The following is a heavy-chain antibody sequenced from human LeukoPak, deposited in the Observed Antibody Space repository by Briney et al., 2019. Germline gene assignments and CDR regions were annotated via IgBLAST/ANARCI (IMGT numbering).Heavy chain of an antibody. Sequence: MPSETLSLTCTVSGGSISSSCYCWGWLRPPPGKGLEWIGCIYYSGSTYYNLSLKSRITISVATSKNQFSRKLSSVTAADTAVYYCHGYCSSTSCYRRDNTSDKAAHNWFDPWGQGTLVTVSS. CDR3: HGYCSSTSCYRRDNTSDKAAHNWFDP. D-gene: IGHD2-2*02. CDR1: GGSISSSCYC. CDR2: IYYSGST. J-gene: IGHJ5*02. V-gene: IGHV4-39*01.